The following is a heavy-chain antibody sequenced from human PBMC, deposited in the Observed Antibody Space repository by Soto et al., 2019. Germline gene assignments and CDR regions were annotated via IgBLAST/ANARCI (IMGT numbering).Heavy chain of an antibody. D-gene: IGHD4-4*01. CDR2: INAANGDT. J-gene: IGHJ5*02. Sequence: QVQLVQSGTEVKKPGASVKVSCKASGYTFTSYGIHWVRQAPGQRLEWMGWINAANGDTKYSPKFQGRVTITRDTSAITANMELSSLRSEDTAVYYCGRRHVSVTGIDWFDPWGQGTLVTVSS. V-gene: IGHV1-3*01. CDR1: GYTFTSYG. CDR3: GRRHVSVTGIDWFDP.